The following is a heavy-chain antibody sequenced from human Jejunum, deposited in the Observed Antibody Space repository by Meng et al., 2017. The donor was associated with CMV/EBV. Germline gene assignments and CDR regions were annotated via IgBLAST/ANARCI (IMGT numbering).Heavy chain of an antibody. CDR1: GFYFSSSS. Sequence: GFYFSSSSMNWVRQAPGKGLEWISYISWSSGIMYYSDSVKGRFTISRDKAKNSLYLQMNRLRGEDTAVYYCTRDPNQLVLEYFQHWGQGTPVTVSS. CDR3: TRDPNQLVLEYFQH. J-gene: IGHJ1*01. CDR2: ISWSSGIM. D-gene: IGHD1-14*01. V-gene: IGHV3-48*01.